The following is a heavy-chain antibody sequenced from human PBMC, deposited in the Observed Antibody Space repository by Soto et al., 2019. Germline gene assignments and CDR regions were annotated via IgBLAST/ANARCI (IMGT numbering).Heavy chain of an antibody. Sequence: QVQLQESGPGLVKPSETLSLTCTVSGGYISSYYWSWNRQPPGKGLEWIGYIYYSGSTNYNPSLKSRVTISVDTSKNQFSLKLSSVTAADTAVYYCARLERIAAADLDWGQGTLVTVSS. J-gene: IGHJ4*02. V-gene: IGHV4-59*08. CDR2: IYYSGST. CDR1: GGYISSYY. CDR3: ARLERIAAADLD. D-gene: IGHD6-13*01.